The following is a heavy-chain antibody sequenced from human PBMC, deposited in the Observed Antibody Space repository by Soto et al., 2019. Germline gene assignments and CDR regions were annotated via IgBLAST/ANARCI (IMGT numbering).Heavy chain of an antibody. CDR3: AGEPDRGVAGSPFDS. D-gene: IGHD6-19*01. V-gene: IGHV5-51*01. J-gene: IGHJ4*02. CDR2: IYPGDSDT. Sequence: GESLKISCKTSGYTFPSYWIGWVRHMPGKGLEWMGIIYPGDSDTRYSPSFQGQVTISVDKSISTAYLQWSSLKASDTAMYYCAGEPDRGVAGSPFDSWGQGTLVTVSS. CDR1: GYTFPSYW.